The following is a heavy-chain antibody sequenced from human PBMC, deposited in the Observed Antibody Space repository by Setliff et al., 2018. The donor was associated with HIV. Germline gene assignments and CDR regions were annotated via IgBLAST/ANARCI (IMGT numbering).Heavy chain of an antibody. D-gene: IGHD3-10*01. CDR3: ATDGGLWFGRHSYLQN. Sequence: SETLSLTCAVYGGSFSGYYWNWIRQSPGKGLEWIGEITHSGSTNYNPSLKSRVTRSIDTSKNQFSLKVNSVTAADTAVYYCATDGGLWFGRHSYLQNWGQGTLVTVS. CDR1: GGSFSGYY. V-gene: IGHV4-34*01. J-gene: IGHJ1*01. CDR2: ITHSGST.